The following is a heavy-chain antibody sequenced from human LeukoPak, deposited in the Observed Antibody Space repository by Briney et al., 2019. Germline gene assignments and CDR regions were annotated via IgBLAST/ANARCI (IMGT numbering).Heavy chain of an antibody. CDR3: ARASMIHAFDI. J-gene: IGHJ3*02. CDR1: GGSISSGGYY. Sequence: SETLSLTCTVSGGSISSGGYYWSWIRQHPGKGLEWIGYIYYSGSAYYNPSLKSRVTISVDTSKNQFSLKLSSVTAADTAVYYCARASMIHAFDIWGQGTMVTVSS. V-gene: IGHV4-31*03. D-gene: IGHD3-22*01. CDR2: IYYSGSA.